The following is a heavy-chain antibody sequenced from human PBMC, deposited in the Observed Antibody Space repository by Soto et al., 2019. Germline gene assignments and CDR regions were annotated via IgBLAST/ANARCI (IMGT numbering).Heavy chain of an antibody. Sequence: SETLSLTCAVYGGSFSGYYWSWIRQPPGKGLEWIGEINHSGSTNYNPSLKSRVTISVDTSKNQFSLKLSSVTAADTAVYYCVFDYYDSSGPSYWGQGTLVTVSS. CDR1: GGSFSGYY. CDR3: VFDYYDSSGPSY. V-gene: IGHV4-34*01. D-gene: IGHD3-22*01. CDR2: INHSGST. J-gene: IGHJ4*02.